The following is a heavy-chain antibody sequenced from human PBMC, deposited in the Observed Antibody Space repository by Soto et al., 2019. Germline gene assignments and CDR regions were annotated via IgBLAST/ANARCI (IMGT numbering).Heavy chain of an antibody. D-gene: IGHD3-22*01. V-gene: IGHV4-30-4*02. CDR1: GGSISSGDYY. Sequence: SETLSLTCTVSGGSISSGDYYWSWIRQPPGKGLEWIGYIYGSGSTYYNPSLKSRVTMTRDTSISTAYMELSRLRSDDTAVYYCARGRTVFTMIVGSAFDIWGQGTMVTVSS. CDR3: ARGRTVFTMIVGSAFDI. J-gene: IGHJ3*02. CDR2: IYGSGST.